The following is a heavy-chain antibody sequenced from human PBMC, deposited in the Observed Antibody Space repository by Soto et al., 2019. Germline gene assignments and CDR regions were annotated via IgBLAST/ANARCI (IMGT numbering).Heavy chain of an antibody. CDR2: ISGSGGST. V-gene: IGHV3-23*01. D-gene: IGHD5-18*01. J-gene: IGHJ6*02. CDR3: AKGAVDQDGRYSYGYFQVVGPQTPVSGMDV. CDR1: GFTFSSYA. Sequence: QPGGSLRLSCAASGFTFSSYAMSWVRQAPGKGLEWVSAISGSGGSTYYADSVKGRFTISRDNSKNTLYLQMNSLRAEDTAVYYCAKGAVDQDGRYSYGYFQVVGPQTPVSGMDVWGQGTTVTVSS.